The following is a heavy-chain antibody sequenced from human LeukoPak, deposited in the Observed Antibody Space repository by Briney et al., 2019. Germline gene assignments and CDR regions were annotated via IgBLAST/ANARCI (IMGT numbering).Heavy chain of an antibody. V-gene: IGHV4-59*01. CDR1: GGSISSYY. J-gene: IGHJ4*02. CDR2: TYYSGST. D-gene: IGHD5-18*01. CDR3: ASFNGYSYAIDY. Sequence: SETLSLTCTVSGGSISSYYWSWIRQPPGKGLEWIGYTYYSGSTNYNPSLRSRVTISVDTSKNQFSLKLSSVTAADTAVYYCASFNGYSYAIDYWGQGTLVTVSS.